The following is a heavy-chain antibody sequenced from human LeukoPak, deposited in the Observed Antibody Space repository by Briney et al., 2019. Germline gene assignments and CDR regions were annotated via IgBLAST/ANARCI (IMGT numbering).Heavy chain of an antibody. CDR1: GGSISSYY. J-gene: IGHJ4*02. CDR3: ASLSRDGYNSNFDY. D-gene: IGHD5-24*01. Sequence: SETLSLTCTVSGGSISSYYWSWIRQPPGKGLEWIGYIYYSGSTNYNPSLKSRVTISVDTSKNQFSLKLSSVTAADTAVYYCASLSRDGYNSNFDYWGQGTLVAVSS. V-gene: IGHV4-59*01. CDR2: IYYSGST.